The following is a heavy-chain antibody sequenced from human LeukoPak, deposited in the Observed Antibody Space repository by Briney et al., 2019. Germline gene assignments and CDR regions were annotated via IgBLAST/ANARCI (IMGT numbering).Heavy chain of an antibody. Sequence: PSQTLSLTCTVSGGSISSGGYYWRWIRQHPGKGLEWIGYIYYSGSTYYNPSLKSRVTISVDTSKNQFSLKLSSVTAADTAVYYCARDHGDYLVDYWGQGTLVTVSS. J-gene: IGHJ4*02. CDR2: IYYSGST. D-gene: IGHD4-17*01. CDR1: GGSISSGGYY. CDR3: ARDHGDYLVDY. V-gene: IGHV4-31*03.